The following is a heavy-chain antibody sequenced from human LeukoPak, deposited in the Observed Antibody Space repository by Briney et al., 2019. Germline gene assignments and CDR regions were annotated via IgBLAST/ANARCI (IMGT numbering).Heavy chain of an antibody. CDR1: GFTYSGSW. CDR2: IKGDGIET. V-gene: IGHV3-74*01. J-gene: IGHJ4*02. CDR3: ARDVVLGSGSCAS. D-gene: IGHD3-10*01. Sequence: GGSLRLSCAASGFTYSGSWMHWVRHAPGKGLVWVSRIKGDGIETNYADSVKGRFTVSRDNAKNTLFLQMNSLRAEDTAVYFWARDVVLGSGSCASWGQGTLVTVSS.